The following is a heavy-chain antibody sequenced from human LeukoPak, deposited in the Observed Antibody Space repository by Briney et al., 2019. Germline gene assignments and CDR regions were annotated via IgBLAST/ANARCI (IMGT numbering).Heavy chain of an antibody. J-gene: IGHJ4*02. Sequence: SEPLSLTRIVSGGSISPYHWSCIPQPRGSGLEWIAYIYYSGSTSYNPSLKSRVTISVDTSNNEVSLKLSSVTAADTAVYYCARHGYCSGGSCYWDYWGQGTLVTVSS. CDR1: GGSISPYH. CDR2: IYYSGST. D-gene: IGHD2-15*01. CDR3: ARHGYCSGGSCYWDY. V-gene: IGHV4-59*08.